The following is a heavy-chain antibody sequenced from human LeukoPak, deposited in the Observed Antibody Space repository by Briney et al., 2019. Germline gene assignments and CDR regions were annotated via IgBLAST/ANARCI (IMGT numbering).Heavy chain of an antibody. V-gene: IGHV1-2*02. CDR1: GYTFIRYS. D-gene: IGHD6-6*01. J-gene: IGHJ5*02. CDR3: ARVRQLGKNWFDP. Sequence: ASLKVSCKTSGYTFIRYSIGWVRQAPGQGLEWMGWINPNSGGTNYAQKSQGRVTMTRDTSISTAYMELSRLRSDDTAVYYCARVRQLGKNWFDPWGQGTLVTVSS. CDR2: INPNSGGT.